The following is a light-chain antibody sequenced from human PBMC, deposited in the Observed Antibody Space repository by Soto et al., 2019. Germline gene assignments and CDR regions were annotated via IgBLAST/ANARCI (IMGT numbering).Light chain of an antibody. J-gene: IGKJ4*01. Sequence: EIVLTQSPGTLSLSPGERATLSCRASQSVSSSDLAWYQQKPGPAPRLLIYGAASRATGIPDRFSGSGSGTDFSLTISSREPEDFAVEYCQQYGSSPLTFGGGNKVEIK. CDR2: GAA. CDR1: QSVSSSD. V-gene: IGKV3-20*01. CDR3: QQYGSSPLT.